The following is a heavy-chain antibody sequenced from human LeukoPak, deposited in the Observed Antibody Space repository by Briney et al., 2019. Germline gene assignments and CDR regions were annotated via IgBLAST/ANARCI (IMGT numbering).Heavy chain of an antibody. CDR3: ARGFLPPKAAAVSSDNDAFDI. J-gene: IGHJ3*02. Sequence: PGGSLRLSCAASGFTFSSYSMNWVRQAPGKGLEWVSYICSSSSTIYYADSVKGRFTISRDNAKNSLYLQMNSLRAEDTAVYYCARGFLPPKAAAVSSDNDAFDIWGQGTMVTVSS. V-gene: IGHV3-48*01. CDR2: ICSSSSTI. D-gene: IGHD6-13*01. CDR1: GFTFSSYS.